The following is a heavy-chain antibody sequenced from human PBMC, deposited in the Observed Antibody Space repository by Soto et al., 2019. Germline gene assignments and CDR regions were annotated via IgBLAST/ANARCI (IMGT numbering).Heavy chain of an antibody. CDR2: ISGSGGST. V-gene: IGHV3-23*01. Sequence: GESLKISCAASGFTFNTYGMSWVRQAPGKGLEWVSGISGSGGSTYYADSVKGRFTISRDNSQNTLYLQMNSLRAEDTAVYYCAKKQGSGTYWPVDYWGQGILVTVSS. CDR1: GFTFNTYG. CDR3: AKKQGSGTYWPVDY. J-gene: IGHJ4*02. D-gene: IGHD1-26*01.